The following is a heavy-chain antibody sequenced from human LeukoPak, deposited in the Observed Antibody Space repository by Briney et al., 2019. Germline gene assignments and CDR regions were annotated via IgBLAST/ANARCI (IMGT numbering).Heavy chain of an antibody. J-gene: IGHJ4*02. Sequence: GGSLRLSCAASGITFSNYAMSWVRQAPGKGLEWVSGISYSGDSTNYADSVKGRFTISRDNSKNTLYLQMNSLRAEDTAVYYCARVGGYCSSTSCYATFDYWGQGTLVTVSS. CDR3: ARVGGYCSSTSCYATFDY. CDR1: GITFSNYA. V-gene: IGHV3-23*01. CDR2: ISYSGDST. D-gene: IGHD2-2*01.